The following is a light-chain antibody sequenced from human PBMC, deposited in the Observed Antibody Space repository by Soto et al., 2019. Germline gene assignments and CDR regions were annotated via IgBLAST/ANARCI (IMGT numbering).Light chain of an antibody. CDR2: GAS. CDR3: QQYNNWPYT. V-gene: IGKV3-15*01. CDR1: QSVSSN. Sequence: EIVMTQSPDTLSVSPGERATLSCRASQSVSSNLAWYQQKPGQAPWLLIFGASTRATGIPARFSGSGSGTEFTLTISSLQSEDFAVYHCQQYNNWPYTFGQGTTLEIK. J-gene: IGKJ2*01.